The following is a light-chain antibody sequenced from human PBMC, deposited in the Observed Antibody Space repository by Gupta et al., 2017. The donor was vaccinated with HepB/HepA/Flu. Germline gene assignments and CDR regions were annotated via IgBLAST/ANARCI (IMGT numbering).Light chain of an antibody. CDR1: DIGSRS. Sequence: SYVLTQPPSVSVAPGKTASITCWANDIGSRSVHWYQQKTGQAPLLVVYGDRDRPSGSTDRISGSNSGNTATLTISRVEAGDEADYSCQVWDSVTDNRVVFGGGTKLTVL. CDR2: GDR. V-gene: IGLV3-21*03. CDR3: QVWDSVTDNRVV. J-gene: IGLJ3*02.